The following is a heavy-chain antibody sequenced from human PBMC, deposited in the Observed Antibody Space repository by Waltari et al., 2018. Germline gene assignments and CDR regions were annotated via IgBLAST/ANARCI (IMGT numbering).Heavy chain of an antibody. Sequence: QVQLHESGPGLVKPSETLSLTCTVSGASISTNYWSWLRQPAGKGLEWIGRIDSSGTPNYNPSLKSRVTMSVDRSKNQLSLKVQSVTAADTAVYYCARLGFGSGIEGAWFDPWGQGTQVTVSS. D-gene: IGHD3-10*01. CDR3: ARLGFGSGIEGAWFDP. CDR1: GASISTNY. CDR2: IDSSGTP. V-gene: IGHV4-4*07. J-gene: IGHJ5*02.